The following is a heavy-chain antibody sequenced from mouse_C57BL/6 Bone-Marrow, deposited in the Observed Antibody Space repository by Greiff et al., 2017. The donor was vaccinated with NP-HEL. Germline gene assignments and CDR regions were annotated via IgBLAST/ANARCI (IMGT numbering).Heavy chain of an antibody. CDR2: IWRGGST. D-gene: IGHD1-1*01. CDR1: GFSLTSYG. Sequence: VHLVESGPGLVQPSQSLSITCTVSGFSLTSYGVHWVRQSPGKGLEWLGVIWRGGSTDYNAAFMSRLSITKDNSKSQVFFKMNSLQADDTAIYYCAKKGYYGSSYPYWYFDVWGTGTTVTVSS. V-gene: IGHV2-5*01. CDR3: AKKGYYGSSYPYWYFDV. J-gene: IGHJ1*03.